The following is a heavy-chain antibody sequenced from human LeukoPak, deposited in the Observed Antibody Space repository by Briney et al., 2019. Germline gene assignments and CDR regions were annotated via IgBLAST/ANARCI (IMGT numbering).Heavy chain of an antibody. D-gene: IGHD6-25*01. CDR2: INYSGST. CDR1: GDSISIYY. CDR3: ARGGTRLYTSGSLDY. J-gene: IGHJ4*02. V-gene: IGHV4-59*01. Sequence: PSETLSLTCSVSGDSISIYYWCWIRQPPGKGLQWIGYINYSGSTNYNPSLKGRVTVSVDTSKNQFSLELSSVTAADTAVYYCARGGTRLYTSGSLDYWGQGILVTVSS.